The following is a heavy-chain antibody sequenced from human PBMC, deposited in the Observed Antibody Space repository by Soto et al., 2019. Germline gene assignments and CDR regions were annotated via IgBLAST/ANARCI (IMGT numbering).Heavy chain of an antibody. CDR2: ILHDGSAE. CDR1: GFTFTSYD. V-gene: IGHV3-30*03. CDR3: ARSRDGYSFYFYYGMDG. D-gene: IGHD4-4*01. Sequence: GGSLRLSCAASGFTFTSYDMHWVRQAPGKGLEWMALILHDGSAEYYADSVKGRFTISRDNSRSTLYLQMNSLRAEDTAVYYCARSRDGYSFYFYYGMDGWGQGTTVTVYS. J-gene: IGHJ6*02.